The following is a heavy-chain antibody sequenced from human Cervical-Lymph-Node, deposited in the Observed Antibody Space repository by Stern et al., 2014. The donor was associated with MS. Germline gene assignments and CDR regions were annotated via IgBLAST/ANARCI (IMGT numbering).Heavy chain of an antibody. D-gene: IGHD1-1*01. Sequence: VQLEESGPGLVKPSETLSLTCTVSGGSISSYFWTWIRQHPGTGLERIGNIYYSGSTDYNPSLKSRVTISLDTSKNQFSLKLASVTAADTAMYYCARYVSTVPRAFEIWGQGTMVTVSS. CDR3: ARYVSTVPRAFEI. CDR1: GGSISSYF. V-gene: IGHV4-59*01. J-gene: IGHJ3*02. CDR2: IYYSGST.